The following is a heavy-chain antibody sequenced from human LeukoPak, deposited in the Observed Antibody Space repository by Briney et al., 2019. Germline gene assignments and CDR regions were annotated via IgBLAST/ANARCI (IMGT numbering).Heavy chain of an antibody. CDR1: GGTFSSYA. Sequence: GSSVKVSCKASGGTFSSYAISWVRQAPGQGLEWMGGISPIFGTANYAQKFQGRVTITTDESTSTAYMELSSLRSEDTAVYYCARERTAEHGYFQHWGQGTLVTVSS. V-gene: IGHV1-69*05. J-gene: IGHJ1*01. D-gene: IGHD1-14*01. CDR2: ISPIFGTA. CDR3: ARERTAEHGYFQH.